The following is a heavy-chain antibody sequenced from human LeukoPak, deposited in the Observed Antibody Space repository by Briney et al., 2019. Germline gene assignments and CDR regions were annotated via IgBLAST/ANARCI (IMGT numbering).Heavy chain of an antibody. CDR1: GDSVSSNSAA. CDR3: ARAQAYSGRIFDY. CDR2: TYYRYKWYN. V-gene: IGHV6-1*01. J-gene: IGHJ4*02. D-gene: IGHD1-26*01. Sequence: SQTLSLTCAISGDSVSSNSAAWNWIRQSPSRGLEWLGRTYYRYKWYNEYAVSVKSRITINPDTSKNQFSLQLNSVTPEDTALYYCARAQAYSGRIFDYWGQGTLVTVSS.